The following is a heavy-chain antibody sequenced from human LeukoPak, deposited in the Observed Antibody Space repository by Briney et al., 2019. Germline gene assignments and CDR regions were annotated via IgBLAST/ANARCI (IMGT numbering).Heavy chain of an antibody. CDR1: GYTFTSYA. J-gene: IGHJ5*02. CDR2: INAGNGNT. V-gene: IGHV1-3*01. CDR3: ARAVTMVRVQYNWFDP. D-gene: IGHD3-10*01. Sequence: ASVKVSCKASGYTFTSYAMHWVRQAPGQRLEWMGWINAGNGNTKYSQKFQGRVTITRDTSASTAYMELNSLRSEDTAVYYCARAVTMVRVQYNWFDPWGQGTLVTVSS.